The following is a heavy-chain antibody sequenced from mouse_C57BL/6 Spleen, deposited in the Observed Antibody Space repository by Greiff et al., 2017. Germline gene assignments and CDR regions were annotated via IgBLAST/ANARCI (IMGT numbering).Heavy chain of an antibody. CDR1: GFTFSSYA. CDR3: ARDRGLRGAMDY. Sequence: DVKLVESGGGLVKPGGSLKLSCAASGFTFSSYAMSWVRQTPEKRLEWVATISDGGSYTYYPDNVKGRFTISRDNAKNNLYLQMSHLKSEDTAMYYCARDRGLRGAMDYWGQGTSVTVSS. D-gene: IGHD1-1*01. V-gene: IGHV5-4*01. CDR2: ISDGGSYT. J-gene: IGHJ4*01.